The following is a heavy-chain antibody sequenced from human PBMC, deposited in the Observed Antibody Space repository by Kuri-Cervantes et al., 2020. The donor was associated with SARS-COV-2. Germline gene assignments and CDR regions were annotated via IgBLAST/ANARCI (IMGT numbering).Heavy chain of an antibody. CDR3: ARGRAGGHLGL. Sequence: SVKVSCKASGGTFSSYAISWVRQAPGQGLEWMGRIIPILGTANYAQKFQGRVTITADKSTSTVDLDLSSLRSDDTAVYYCARGRAGGHLGLWGQGTLVTVSS. D-gene: IGHD6-19*01. CDR1: GGTFSSYA. V-gene: IGHV1-69*04. J-gene: IGHJ4*02. CDR2: IIPILGTA.